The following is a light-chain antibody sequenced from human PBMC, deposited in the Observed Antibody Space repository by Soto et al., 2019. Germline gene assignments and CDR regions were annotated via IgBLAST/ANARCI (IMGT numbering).Light chain of an antibody. V-gene: IGKV3-15*01. J-gene: IGKJ1*01. CDR3: QHYSNWPPWT. Sequence: EIVMTQSPVTLSVSPGERATLYCRASQSVTNNIAWYQQIPGQAPRLLIYDASTRAIGIPARFSGSGSGTEFTLTISSLQSEDFAVYYCQHYSNWPPWTFGQGTKVEIK. CDR2: DAS. CDR1: QSVTNN.